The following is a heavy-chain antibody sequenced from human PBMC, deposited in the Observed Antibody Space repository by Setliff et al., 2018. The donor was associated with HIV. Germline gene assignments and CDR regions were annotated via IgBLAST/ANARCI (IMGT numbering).Heavy chain of an antibody. Sequence: ASVKISCKASGYTFTNYAMHWVRQAPGQRLEWMGWINAGNGDTKYSQKFQGRVTFTWDTSASTAYMELSSLRSEDTALYYCARDSGDDYSDYYYYGMDVWGQGTTVTVSS. J-gene: IGHJ6*02. CDR3: ARDSGDDYSDYYYYGMDV. D-gene: IGHD4-4*01. V-gene: IGHV1-3*01. CDR2: INAGNGDT. CDR1: GYTFTNYA.